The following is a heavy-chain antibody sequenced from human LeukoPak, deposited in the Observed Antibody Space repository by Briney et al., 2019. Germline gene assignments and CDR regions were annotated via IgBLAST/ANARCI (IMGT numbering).Heavy chain of an antibody. Sequence: SETLSLTCTVSGGSISSGGYYWSWIRQHPGTGLEWIGYIYYSGSTYYNPSLKSRVTISVDTSKNQFSLKLSSVTAADTAVYYCASRVDLFGGAFDIWGQGTMVTVSS. V-gene: IGHV4-31*03. D-gene: IGHD3-10*01. J-gene: IGHJ3*02. CDR3: ASRVDLFGGAFDI. CDR1: GGSISSGGYY. CDR2: IYYSGST.